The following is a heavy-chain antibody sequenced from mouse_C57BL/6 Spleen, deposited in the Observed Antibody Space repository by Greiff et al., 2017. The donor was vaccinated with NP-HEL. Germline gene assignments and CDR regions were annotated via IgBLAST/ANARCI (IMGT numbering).Heavy chain of an antibody. J-gene: IGHJ3*01. D-gene: IGHD2-5*01. CDR1: GYTFTDYE. CDR2: IDPETGGT. Sequence: VQLQQSGAELVRPGASVTLSCKASGYTFTDYEMHWVKQTPVHGLEWIGAIDPETGGTAYNQKFKGKAILTADKSSSTAYMELRSLTSEDSAVYYCTAYYSNYEGFAYWGQGTLVTVSA. CDR3: TAYYSNYEGFAY. V-gene: IGHV1-15*01.